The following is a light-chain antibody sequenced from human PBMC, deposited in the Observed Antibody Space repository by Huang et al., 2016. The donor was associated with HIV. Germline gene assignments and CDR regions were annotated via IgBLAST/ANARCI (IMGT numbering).Light chain of an antibody. CDR1: QSVSTYY. V-gene: IGKV3-20*01. CDR3: HHYGGSSWT. J-gene: IGKJ1*01. CDR2: GTS. Sequence: EIVLTQSPGTLSLSPGKGATLSCRASQSVSTYYLGWFQQKPGQAPRLLSYGTSSRATGIPDRCSGSGSGTDFTLTISRLEPEDFAVYYCHHYGGSSWTFGLGTKVEIK.